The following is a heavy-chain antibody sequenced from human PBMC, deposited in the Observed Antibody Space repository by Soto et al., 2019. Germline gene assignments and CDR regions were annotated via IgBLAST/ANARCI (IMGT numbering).Heavy chain of an antibody. CDR1: GYTFTSYA. D-gene: IGHD4-17*01. V-gene: IGHV1-3*01. CDR2: INAGNGNT. J-gene: IGHJ3*02. CDR3: AREAYGKLSAFDI. Sequence: QVQLVPSGAEVKKPGASVKVSCKASGYTFTSYAMHWVRQAPGQRLERMGWINAGNGNTNYSQKFQGRVTITRDTSPSTAYMELSRLRSEGTAVYYCAREAYGKLSAFDIWGQATMVTVSS.